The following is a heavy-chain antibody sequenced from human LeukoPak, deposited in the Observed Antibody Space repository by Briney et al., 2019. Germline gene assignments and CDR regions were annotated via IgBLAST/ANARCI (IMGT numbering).Heavy chain of an antibody. J-gene: IGHJ4*02. CDR3: AKDRTAWQFDY. D-gene: IGHD2-21*02. CDR2: ISTGSSHI. CDR1: GFIFSTYS. V-gene: IGHV3-21*04. Sequence: PGGSLRLSCAASGFIFSTYSMNWVRQAPGKGLEWVSSISTGSSHIYYVDSVKGRFTISRDNAKNSLYLQMNSLRAEDTAVYYCAKDRTAWQFDYWGQGTLVTVSS.